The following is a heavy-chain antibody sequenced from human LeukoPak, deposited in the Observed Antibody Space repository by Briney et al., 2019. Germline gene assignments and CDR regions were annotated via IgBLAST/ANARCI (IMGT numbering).Heavy chain of an antibody. V-gene: IGHV4-34*01. CDR3: ARGRWQLDY. Sequence: PSETLSLTCAVYGGSFSGYYWSWIRQPPGKGLEWIGEINPSGSANYIPSLKSRVTISVDTSKHQFSLKLKSVTAADTAVYYCARGRWQLDYWGRGTPVTVSS. J-gene: IGHJ4*02. CDR2: INPSGSA. CDR1: GGSFSGYY. D-gene: IGHD6-6*01.